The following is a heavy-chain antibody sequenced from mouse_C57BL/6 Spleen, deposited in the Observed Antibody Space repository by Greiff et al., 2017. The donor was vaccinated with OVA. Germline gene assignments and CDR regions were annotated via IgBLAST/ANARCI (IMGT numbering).Heavy chain of an antibody. J-gene: IGHJ3*01. Sequence: EVQVVESGGGLVKPGGSLKLSCAASGFTFSDYGMHWVRQAPEKGLEWVAYISSGSITIYYADTVKGRFTISRDNAKNTLFLQMTSLRSEDTAMYYCARSYYGSSPTYWGQGTLVTVSA. CDR1: GFTFSDYG. CDR2: ISSGSITI. V-gene: IGHV5-17*01. CDR3: ARSYYGSSPTY. D-gene: IGHD1-1*01.